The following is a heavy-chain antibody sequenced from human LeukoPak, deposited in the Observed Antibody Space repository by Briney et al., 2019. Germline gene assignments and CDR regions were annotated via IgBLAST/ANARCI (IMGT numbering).Heavy chain of an antibody. J-gene: IGHJ4*02. D-gene: IGHD6-19*01. CDR3: ARDGSSSGWYTDY. Sequence: GESLRLSCAASGFTFSDYSMNWVRQAPGKGLEWVSSISSSSSYIFYADSVRGRFSISRDNAKNSLYLQMNSLRAEDTAVYYCARDGSSSGWYTDYWGQGTLVTVSS. CDR1: GFTFSDYS. CDR2: ISSSSSYI. V-gene: IGHV3-21*01.